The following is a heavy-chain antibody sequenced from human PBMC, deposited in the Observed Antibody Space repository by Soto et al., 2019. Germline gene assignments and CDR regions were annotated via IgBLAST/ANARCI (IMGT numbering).Heavy chain of an antibody. D-gene: IGHD3-22*01. Sequence: QVQLVESGGGVVQPGRSLRLSCVASGFTFSNFGMHWVRQAPGKGLEWVAAIYYDGSNKYYADSVKGRFTISRDNSKNTLYRQMNSLRAEDSAVYYCAMDSKDDSIGNYGGFDHWGQGTLVTVSS. V-gene: IGHV3-33*01. CDR3: AMDSKDDSIGNYGGFDH. J-gene: IGHJ5*02. CDR2: IYYDGSNK. CDR1: GFTFSNFG.